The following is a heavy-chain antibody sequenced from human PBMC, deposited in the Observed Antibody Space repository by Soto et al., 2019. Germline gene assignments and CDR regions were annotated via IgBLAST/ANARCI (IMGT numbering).Heavy chain of an antibody. CDR3: ARVMGIAVASDWSDP. CDR2: INPNSGDT. J-gene: IGHJ5*02. D-gene: IGHD6-19*01. V-gene: IGHV1-2*02. CDR1: GYTFTGYY. Sequence: ASVKVSCKASGYTFTGYYMHWVRQAPGQGLEWMGWINPNSGDTNYAQKLQGRVTMTTDTSTSTAYMELRSLRSDDTAVYYCARVMGIAVASDWSDPWGQGTLVTV.